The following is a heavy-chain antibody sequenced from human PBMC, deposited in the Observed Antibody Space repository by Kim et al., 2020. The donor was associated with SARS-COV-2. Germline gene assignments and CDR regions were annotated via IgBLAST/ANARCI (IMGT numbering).Heavy chain of an antibody. J-gene: IGHJ4*02. D-gene: IGHD6-19*01. Sequence: PGGSLRLSCAASGFSFSTNRMTWVRQAPGKGLEWVSGISASGDGTYYADSVKGRFTISRDRSRNTLYLQMNSLRVEDTAIYYCAKVFTGWFFDDWGQGTLVTVSS. CDR1: GFSFSTNR. CDR2: ISASGDGT. CDR3: AKVFTGWFFDD. V-gene: IGHV3-23*01.